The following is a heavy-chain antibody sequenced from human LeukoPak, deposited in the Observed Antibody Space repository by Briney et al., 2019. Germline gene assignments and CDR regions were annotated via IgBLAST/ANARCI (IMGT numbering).Heavy chain of an antibody. CDR3: AREGGSGWEFDY. Sequence: EASVKVSCKASGGTFSSYAISWVRQAPGQGLEWMGRIIPILGIANYAQKFQGRVTITADKSTSTAYMELSSLRSEDTAVYFCAREGGSGWEFDYWGQGTLVTVSS. J-gene: IGHJ4*02. CDR1: GGTFSSYA. V-gene: IGHV1-69*04. CDR2: IIPILGIA. D-gene: IGHD6-19*01.